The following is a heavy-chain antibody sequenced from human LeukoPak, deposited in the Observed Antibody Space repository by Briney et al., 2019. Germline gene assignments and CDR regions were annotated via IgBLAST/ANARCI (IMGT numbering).Heavy chain of an antibody. CDR2: IIPIFGTA. CDR1: GGTFSSYA. V-gene: IGHV1-69*05. D-gene: IGHD1-14*01. Sequence: SSVKVSCKASGGTFSSYAISWVRRAPGQGLEWMGGIIPIFGTANYAQKFQGRVTITTDESTSTAYMELSSLRSEDTAVYYCARGGRENQGAFDIWGQGTMVTVSS. CDR3: ARGGRENQGAFDI. J-gene: IGHJ3*02.